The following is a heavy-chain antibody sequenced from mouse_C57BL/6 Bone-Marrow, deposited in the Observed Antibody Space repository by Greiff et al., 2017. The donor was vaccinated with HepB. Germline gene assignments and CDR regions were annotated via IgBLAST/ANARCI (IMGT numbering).Heavy chain of an antibody. CDR1: GYSFTDYN. CDR3: ARTYYGSRRGFAY. Sequence: VHVKQSGPELVKPGASVKISCKASGYSFTDYNMNWVKQSNGKSLEWIGVINPNYGTTSYNQKFKGKATLTVDQSSSTAYMQLNSLTSEDSAVYYCARTYYGSRRGFAYWGQGTLVTVSA. CDR2: INPNYGTT. D-gene: IGHD1-1*01. V-gene: IGHV1-39*01. J-gene: IGHJ3*01.